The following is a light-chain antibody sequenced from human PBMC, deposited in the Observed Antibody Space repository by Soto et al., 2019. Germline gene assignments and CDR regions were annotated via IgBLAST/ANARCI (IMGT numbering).Light chain of an antibody. J-gene: IGLJ1*01. V-gene: IGLV2-14*01. Sequence: QSVLTQPASVSGSPGQSITISCSGTSSDVGTYKYVSWYQQHPGKAPKLMIYEVSYRPSGVSNRFSGSKSGNTASLTISGLQAEDEADYYCSSYTTTNSPVFGIGTKVTVL. CDR1: SSDVGTYKY. CDR2: EVS. CDR3: SSYTTTNSPV.